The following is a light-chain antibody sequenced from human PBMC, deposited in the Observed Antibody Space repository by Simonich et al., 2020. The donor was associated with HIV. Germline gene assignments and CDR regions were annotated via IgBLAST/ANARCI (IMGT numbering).Light chain of an antibody. V-gene: IGKV3-20*01. CDR2: GTS. J-gene: IGKJ1*01. Sequence: EIVMTQSPATLSVSPGERATLSCRASQSVSSKLAWYQQKPGQAPRLLIYGTSSRATGIPDRFSGSGSGTDFTLTISRLEPEDFAVYYCQQYANSPRTFGQGTKVEIK. CDR1: QSVSSK. CDR3: QQYANSPRT.